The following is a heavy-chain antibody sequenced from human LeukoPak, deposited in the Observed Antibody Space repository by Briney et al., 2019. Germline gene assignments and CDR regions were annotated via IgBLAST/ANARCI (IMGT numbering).Heavy chain of an antibody. J-gene: IGHJ4*02. CDR1: GGTFSSYA. D-gene: IGHD3-16*02. CDR3: ARAHWDYVWGSYRYPFDY. CDR2: IIPIFGTA. Sequence: ASVKVSCEASGGTFSSYAISWVRQAPGQGLEWMGGIIPIFGTANYAQKFQGRVTITADESTSTAYMELSSLRSEDTAVYYCARAHWDYVWGSYRYPFDYWGQGTLVTVSS. V-gene: IGHV1-69*13.